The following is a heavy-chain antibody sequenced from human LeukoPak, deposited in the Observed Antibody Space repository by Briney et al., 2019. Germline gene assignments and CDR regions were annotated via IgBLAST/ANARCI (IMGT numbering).Heavy chain of an antibody. Sequence: GRSLRLSCAATGFTFSSYGMHWVRHVPGKRLKWVTFIRYDGSNKYYADSVKGRFTISRDNSKNTLYLQMNSLRAEDTAVYYCAKGPREWLAYFDYWGQGTLVTVSS. CDR3: AKGPREWLAYFDY. V-gene: IGHV3-30*02. CDR1: GFTFSSYG. J-gene: IGHJ4*02. D-gene: IGHD6-19*01. CDR2: IRYDGSNK.